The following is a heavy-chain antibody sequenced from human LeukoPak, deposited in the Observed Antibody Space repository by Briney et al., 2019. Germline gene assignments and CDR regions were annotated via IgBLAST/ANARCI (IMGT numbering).Heavy chain of an antibody. J-gene: IGHJ4*02. Sequence: KPSETLSLTCTVSGGSISSGDYFWTWVRQRPGKGLEWLGFIDYSGDTYYNPPLKSRLAISADTSKNQFSLKVTSVTAADTAVYYCARRGSYNDFDYWGQGTLVTVSS. CDR3: ARRGSYNDFDY. D-gene: IGHD1-1*01. V-gene: IGHV4-30-4*01. CDR2: IDYSGDT. CDR1: GGSISSGDYF.